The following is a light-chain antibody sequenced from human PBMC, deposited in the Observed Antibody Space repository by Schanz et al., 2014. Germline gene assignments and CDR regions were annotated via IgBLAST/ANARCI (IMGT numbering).Light chain of an antibody. V-gene: IGKV3-15*01. CDR2: GAS. Sequence: EVVMTQSPATLSVSPGERATLSCRASQSVGSNLAWYQQKPGQAPRLLIYGASSRATGIPARFSGSGSGTQFTLTISSLQSEDSAVYYCQQRSITFGQGTRLEIK. CDR1: QSVGSN. J-gene: IGKJ5*01. CDR3: QQRSIT.